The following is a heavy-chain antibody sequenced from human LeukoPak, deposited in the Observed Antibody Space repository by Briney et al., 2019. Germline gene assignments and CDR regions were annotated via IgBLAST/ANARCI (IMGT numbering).Heavy chain of an antibody. CDR3: ARDLDQLGWFDP. V-gene: IGHV1-69*05. Sequence: SVKVSCKASGGTFSSYAISWVRQAPGQGLEWMGGIIPIFGTANYAQKFQGRVTMTRDTSTSTVYMELSSLRSEDTAVYYCARDLDQLGWFDPWGQGTLVTVSS. J-gene: IGHJ5*02. CDR2: IIPIFGTA. CDR1: GGTFSSYA. D-gene: IGHD2-2*01.